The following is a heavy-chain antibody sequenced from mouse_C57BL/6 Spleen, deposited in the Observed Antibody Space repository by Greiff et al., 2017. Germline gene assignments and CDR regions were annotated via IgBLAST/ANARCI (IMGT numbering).Heavy chain of an antibody. V-gene: IGHV1-80*01. Sequence: VQLVESGAELVKPGASVKISCKASGYAFSSYWMNWVKQRPGKGLEWIGQIYPGDGDTNYNGKFKGKATLTADKSSSTAYMQLSSLTSEDSAVYFCARDWLSRGDYWGQGTSVTVSS. J-gene: IGHJ4*01. CDR2: IYPGDGDT. D-gene: IGHD2-2*01. CDR3: ARDWLSRGDY. CDR1: GYAFSSYW.